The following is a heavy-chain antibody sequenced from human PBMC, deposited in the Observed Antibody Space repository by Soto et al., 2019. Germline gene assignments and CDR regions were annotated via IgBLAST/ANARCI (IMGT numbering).Heavy chain of an antibody. CDR3: ARDFVVGGPTINYYYGMDV. CDR1: GFTFSNYC. Sequence: PGGSLRLSCAASGFTFSNYCMHWVRQAPGRGLDWLAAVWYEGSNTYYADSVKGRFTISRDNSKNTLYLQMNSLGAEDTAVYYCARDFVVGGPTINYYYGMDVWGQGTTVTVSS. J-gene: IGHJ6*02. D-gene: IGHD1-26*01. V-gene: IGHV3-33*01. CDR2: VWYEGSNT.